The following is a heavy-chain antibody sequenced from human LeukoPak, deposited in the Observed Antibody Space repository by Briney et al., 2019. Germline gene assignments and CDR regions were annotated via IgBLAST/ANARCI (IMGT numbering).Heavy chain of an antibody. V-gene: IGHV1-2*06. CDR2: INPNSGGT. Sequence: ASVKVSCKASGYTFTSYYMHWVRQAPGQGLEWMGRINPNSGGTNYAQKFQGRVTMTRDTSISTAYMELSRLRSDDTAVYYCARADKYYYDSSGYLIDYWGQGTLVTVSS. J-gene: IGHJ4*02. CDR3: ARADKYYYDSSGYLIDY. CDR1: GYTFTSYY. D-gene: IGHD3-22*01.